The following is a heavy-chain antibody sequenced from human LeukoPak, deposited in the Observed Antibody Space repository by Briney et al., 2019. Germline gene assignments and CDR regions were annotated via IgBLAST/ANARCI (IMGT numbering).Heavy chain of an antibody. Sequence: ASVKVSCKASGYTFTSYGISWVRQAPGQGLEWMGWISAYNGNTNYAQKLQGRVTMTTDTSTSTAYMELRSLRSDDTAVYYCARGQDYGDYDNAFDIWGQGTMVTVSS. V-gene: IGHV1-18*01. D-gene: IGHD4-17*01. J-gene: IGHJ3*02. CDR1: GYTFTSYG. CDR2: ISAYNGNT. CDR3: ARGQDYGDYDNAFDI.